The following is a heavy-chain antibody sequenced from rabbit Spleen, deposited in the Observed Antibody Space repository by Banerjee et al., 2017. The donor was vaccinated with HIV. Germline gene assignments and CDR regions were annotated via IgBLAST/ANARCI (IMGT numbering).Heavy chain of an antibody. CDR2: INTISNA. CDR1: GFSFSSND. Sequence: QEQLVESGGGLVQPGGSLTLTCTASGFSFSSNDYMCWVRQAPGKGLEYIGWINTISNAYYATWVNGRFTISSDNAQNTVGLQLNSLTAADTATYFCARDSGSSFSSYGMDLWGPGTLVTVS. CDR3: ARDSGSSFSSYGMDL. J-gene: IGHJ6*01. D-gene: IGHD8-1*01. V-gene: IGHV1S29*01.